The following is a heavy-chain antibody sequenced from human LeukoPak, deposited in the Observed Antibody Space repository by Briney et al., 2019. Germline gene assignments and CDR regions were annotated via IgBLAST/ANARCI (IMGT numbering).Heavy chain of an antibody. CDR1: GYTFTSYG. V-gene: IGHV1-18*01. Sequence: ASVKVSCKASGYTFTSYGISWVRQAPGQGLEWMGWISAYNGNANYAQKLQGRVTMTTDTSTSTAYMELRSLRSDDTAVYYCARSSLAVAGNGYWFDPWGQGTLVTVSS. D-gene: IGHD6-19*01. CDR3: ARSSLAVAGNGYWFDP. J-gene: IGHJ5*02. CDR2: ISAYNGNA.